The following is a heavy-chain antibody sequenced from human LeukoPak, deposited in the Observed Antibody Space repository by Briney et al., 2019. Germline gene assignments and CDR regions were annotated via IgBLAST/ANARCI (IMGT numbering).Heavy chain of an antibody. J-gene: IGHJ6*03. V-gene: IGHV1-2*06. CDR1: GYTFTGYY. CDR3: ARETLFRDYYMDV. CDR2: INPNSGST. Sequence: GASVKVSCKASGYTFTGYYMHWVRQAPGQGLEWMGRINPNSGSTNYAQKFQGRVTMTRDTSISTAYMELSRLRSDDTAVYYCARETLFRDYYMDVWGKGTTVTVSS.